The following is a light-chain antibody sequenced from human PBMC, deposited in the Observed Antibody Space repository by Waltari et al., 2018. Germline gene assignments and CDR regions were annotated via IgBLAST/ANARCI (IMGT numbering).Light chain of an antibody. V-gene: IGLV2-11*01. CDR1: ISDVGGHNY. J-gene: IGLJ1*01. CDR3: YSYAGSSSFV. CDR2: DVN. Sequence: QSALTQPRSVSGSPGQSVTISCTGTISDVGGHNYVSWYQQHSGKAPKLMIYDVNKRPSGVPDRFSGSKSGNTASLTISGLQGEDEADYYCYSYAGSSSFVFGTGTEIIVL.